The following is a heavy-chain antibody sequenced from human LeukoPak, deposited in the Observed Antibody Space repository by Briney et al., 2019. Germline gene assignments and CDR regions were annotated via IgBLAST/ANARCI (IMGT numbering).Heavy chain of an antibody. D-gene: IGHD3-3*01. CDR3: ARRGFDFWSGKFDY. V-gene: IGHV4-39*01. CDR1: GGSISSSSYY. CDR2: IYYSGST. Sequence: PSETLSLTCTVSGGSISSSSYYWGWIRQPPGKGLEWIGSIYYSGSTYYNPSLKSRVTISVDTSKNQFSLKLSSVTAADTAVYYCARRGFDFWSGKFDYWGQGTLVTVSS. J-gene: IGHJ4*02.